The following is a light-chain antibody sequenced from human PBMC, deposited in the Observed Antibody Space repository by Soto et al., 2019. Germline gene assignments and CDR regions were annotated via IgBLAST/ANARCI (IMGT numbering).Light chain of an antibody. J-gene: IGKJ1*01. CDR3: MQSTHWPRT. CDR1: QSLVYSDGNTY. Sequence: DVVMTQSPLSLPVTLGQPASISCRSSQSLVYSDGNTYLNWFQQRPGQSPRRLIYRVSNRDSGVPDRFSGSGSGTDFTLKISRVEAEYVGLYYCMQSTHWPRTFGQGTKVEI. V-gene: IGKV2-30*01. CDR2: RVS.